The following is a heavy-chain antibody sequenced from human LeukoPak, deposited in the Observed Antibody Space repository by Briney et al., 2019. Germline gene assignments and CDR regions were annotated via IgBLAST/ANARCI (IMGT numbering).Heavy chain of an antibody. CDR3: AKDRPTWPIDY. CDR1: GFTFSSYS. CDR2: ISSSGGNT. J-gene: IGHJ4*02. D-gene: IGHD5-12*01. Sequence: GGSLRLSCAASGFTFSSYSMSWVRQAPGKGLEWVSSISSSGGNTYYPDSVRGRFTISRDNSKNTMYLQMNSLRAEDTAVYYCAKDRPTWPIDYWGQGTLVTVSS. V-gene: IGHV3-23*01.